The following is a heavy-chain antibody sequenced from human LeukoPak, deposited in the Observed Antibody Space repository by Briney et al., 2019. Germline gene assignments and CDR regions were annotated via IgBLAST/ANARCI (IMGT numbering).Heavy chain of an antibody. J-gene: IGHJ4*02. D-gene: IGHD3-22*01. CDR3: AKGPFFYYDSSGYNYFDS. CDR1: GFTFSGYG. V-gene: IGHV3-23*01. CDR2: ITCGGGST. Sequence: GGSLRLSCAASGFTFSGYGMSWVRQAPGKGLEWVAVITCGGGSTYSADSVKGRFTISRDNSKNTLYLQMNSLRAEDSAVYYCAKGPFFYYDSSGYNYFDSWGQGTLLTVSS.